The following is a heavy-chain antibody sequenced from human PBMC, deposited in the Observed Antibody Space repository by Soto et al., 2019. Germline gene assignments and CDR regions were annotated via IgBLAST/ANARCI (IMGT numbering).Heavy chain of an antibody. V-gene: IGHV3-33*03. CDR1: GFTFNNFG. Sequence: QVHLAESGGGVVQPGRSLRLSCAASGFTFNNFGMHWVRQAPGKGLEWLAVICVDGSTTYYADSVKGRCTISRDNSKNTLYLEINSLRADDRDVYYCAQNHNYYDRSGNSYGDGGFDYWGQGTRVTVSS. J-gene: IGHJ4*02. D-gene: IGHD3-22*01. CDR2: ICVDGSTT. CDR3: AQNHNYYDRSGNSYGDGGFDY.